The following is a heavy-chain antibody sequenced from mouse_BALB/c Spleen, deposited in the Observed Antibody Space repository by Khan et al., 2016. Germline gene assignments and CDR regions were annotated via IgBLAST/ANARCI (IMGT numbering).Heavy chain of an antibody. CDR2: IDPENGDT. J-gene: IGHJ2*01. Sequence: VQLQQSGAELVRSGASVKLSCTASVFNIKDYYMHWVKQRPEQGLEWIGWIDPENGDTEYAPKFQGKATMTADTSSNAAYLQFSSLTSEDSAVSYYNAISYDSDVYFDYWGQGTTLTVSS. CDR1: VFNIKDYY. D-gene: IGHD2-12*01. V-gene: IGHV14-4*02. CDR3: NAISYDSDVYFDY.